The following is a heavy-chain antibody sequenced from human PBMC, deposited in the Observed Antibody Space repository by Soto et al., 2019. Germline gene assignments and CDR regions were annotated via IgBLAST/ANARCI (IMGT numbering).Heavy chain of an antibody. Sequence: SETLSLTCTVSGGSISSGAYSWNWIRQHPGKGLEWIGYIYHSGSTYYNPSLQSRVTISVDTSKNQFSLKVISVTAADTAVYYCARDQGAPHRQFDPWGQGTLVTVS. J-gene: IGHJ5*02. CDR3: ARDQGAPHRQFDP. V-gene: IGHV4-31*03. CDR2: IYHSGST. CDR1: GGSISSGAYS.